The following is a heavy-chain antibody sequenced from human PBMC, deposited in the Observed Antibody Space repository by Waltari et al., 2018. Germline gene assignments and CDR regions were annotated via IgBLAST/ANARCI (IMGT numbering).Heavy chain of an antibody. CDR1: GYTFTGYY. J-gene: IGHJ6*03. V-gene: IGHV1-2*02. CDR3: ARDLGGRGPYYYYYMDV. D-gene: IGHD2-15*01. CDR2: INPNSGGT. Sequence: QVQLVQSGAEVKKPGASVKVSCKASGYTFTGYYMHWVRQAPGQGLEWMGWINPNSGGTNYAQKFQGRVTRTRETSISTAYMGLSRLRSDDTAVYYCARDLGGRGPYYYYYMDVWGKGTTVTVSS.